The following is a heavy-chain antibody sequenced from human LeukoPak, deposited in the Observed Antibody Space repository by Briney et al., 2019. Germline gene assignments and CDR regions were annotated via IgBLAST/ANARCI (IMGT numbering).Heavy chain of an antibody. CDR1: GFTFTSHS. CDR2: ITANGGST. J-gene: IGHJ3*02. Sequence: GGSLRLSCTASGFTFTSHSMHWLRQAPGKGLEYVSSITANGGSTYYGNSVRGRFTISRDNSKKTLYLQMGSLRADDMAVYYCARELYSLNPHDGFDIWGQGTMVTVSS. D-gene: IGHD1-26*01. CDR3: ARELYSLNPHDGFDI. V-gene: IGHV3-64*01.